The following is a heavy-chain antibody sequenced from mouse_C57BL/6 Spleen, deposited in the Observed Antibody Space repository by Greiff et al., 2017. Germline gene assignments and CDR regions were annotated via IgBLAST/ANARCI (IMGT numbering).Heavy chain of an antibody. V-gene: IGHV14-2*01. Sequence: VQLQQSGAELVKPGASVKLSCTASGFNIKDYYMHWVKQRTEQGLEWIGRIDPEAGETKYAPKFQGKATLTADTASNTAYLHLSSLTSEDSAVYYGAPAQAPAMDYWGQGTSVTVSS. D-gene: IGHD3-2*02. CDR2: IDPEAGET. CDR1: GFNIKDYY. CDR3: APAQAPAMDY. J-gene: IGHJ4*01.